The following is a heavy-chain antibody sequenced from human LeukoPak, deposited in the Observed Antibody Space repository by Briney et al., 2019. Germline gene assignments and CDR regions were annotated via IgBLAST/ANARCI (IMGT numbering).Heavy chain of an antibody. CDR2: IAPGSNYI. V-gene: IGHV3-11*05. CDR1: GFIFSDYY. CDR3: SRDPRLLDF. Sequence: KPGGSLRLSCAASGFIFSDYYMTWIRQAPGTGLEWLSYIAPGSNYITYADSVKGRFTVSRDNSRNSVYLQMNSLRAEDTAVYYCSRDPRLLDFWGQGTPVTVSS. D-gene: IGHD2/OR15-2a*01. J-gene: IGHJ4*02.